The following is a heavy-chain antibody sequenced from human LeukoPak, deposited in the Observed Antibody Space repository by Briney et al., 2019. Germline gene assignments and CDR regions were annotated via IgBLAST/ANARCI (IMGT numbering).Heavy chain of an antibody. D-gene: IGHD1-14*01. J-gene: IGHJ4*02. CDR2: ISNDASYK. CDR1: GFMFSNYA. V-gene: IGHV3-30-3*01. Sequence: PGGSLRLSCAASGFMFSNYAMHWVRQAPGKGLEWVAVISNDASYKYYADSVKGRFTISRDNSKNTLYLQMNSLRAEDTAVYYCARDTGRSGIRGSFDYWGQGTLVTVSS. CDR3: ARDTGRSGIRGSFDY.